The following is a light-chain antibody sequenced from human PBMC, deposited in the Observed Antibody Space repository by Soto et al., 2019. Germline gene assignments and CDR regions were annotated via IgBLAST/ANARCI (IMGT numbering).Light chain of an antibody. J-gene: IGKJ1*01. Sequence: EIVLTQSPATLSLSPGERATLSCRASQSVSSYLAWYQQKPGQAPRLLIYDASNRATGIPARFSGSGSGTDFTLTISSLEPEDFAVYYCHQPGAFGQGTKLDIK. CDR2: DAS. V-gene: IGKV3-11*01. CDR3: HQPGA. CDR1: QSVSSY.